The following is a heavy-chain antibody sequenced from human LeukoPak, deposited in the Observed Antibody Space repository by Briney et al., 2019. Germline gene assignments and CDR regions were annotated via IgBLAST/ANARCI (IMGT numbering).Heavy chain of an antibody. CDR1: GYTFTSYG. D-gene: IGHD3-22*01. CDR3: ATHHYYDSSGYPDY. Sequence: GASVKVSCKASGYTFTSYGISWVRQAPGQGLEWMGGIIPIFGTANYAQKFQGRVTITADESTSTAYMELSSLRSEDTAVYYCATHHYYDSSGYPDYWGQGTLVTVSS. CDR2: IIPIFGTA. J-gene: IGHJ4*02. V-gene: IGHV1-69*13.